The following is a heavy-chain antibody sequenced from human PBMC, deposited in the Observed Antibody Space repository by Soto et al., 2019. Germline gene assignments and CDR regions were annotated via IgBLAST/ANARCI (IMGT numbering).Heavy chain of an antibody. J-gene: IGHJ6*02. V-gene: IGHV1-2*02. D-gene: IGHD2-2*01. CDR2: INPNSGGT. Sequence: GASVKVSCKASGYTFTGYYMHWVRQAPGQGLEWMGWINPNSGGTNYAQKFQGRVTMTRDTSISTAYMELSRLRSDDTAVYYCARSSSVPAAMNYYGMDVWGQGTTVTVSS. CDR3: ARSSSVPAAMNYYGMDV. CDR1: GYTFTGYY.